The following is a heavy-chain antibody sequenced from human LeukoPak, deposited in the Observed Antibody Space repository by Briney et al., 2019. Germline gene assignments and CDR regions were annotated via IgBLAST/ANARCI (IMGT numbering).Heavy chain of an antibody. D-gene: IGHD3-3*01. J-gene: IGHJ3*02. CDR2: ISYDGSNK. Sequence: GGSLRLSCAASGFTFSSYGMHWVRQAPGKGLEWVAVISYDGSNKYYADSVKGRFTISRDNSKNTLYLQMNSLRAEDTAVYYCAKVGYYDFWSGYYDAFDIWGQGTMVTVSS. CDR1: GFTFSSYG. V-gene: IGHV3-30*18. CDR3: AKVGYYDFWSGYYDAFDI.